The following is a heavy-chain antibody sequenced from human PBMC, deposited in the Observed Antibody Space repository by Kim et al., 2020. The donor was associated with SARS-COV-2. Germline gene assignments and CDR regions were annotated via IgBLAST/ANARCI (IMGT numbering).Heavy chain of an antibody. Sequence: KSRVTISVDTSKNQFALKLSSVTAADTAVYYCARQSCSGGSCYDYYGMDVWGQGTTVTVSS. V-gene: IGHV4-39*01. J-gene: IGHJ6*02. D-gene: IGHD2-15*01. CDR3: ARQSCSGGSCYDYYGMDV.